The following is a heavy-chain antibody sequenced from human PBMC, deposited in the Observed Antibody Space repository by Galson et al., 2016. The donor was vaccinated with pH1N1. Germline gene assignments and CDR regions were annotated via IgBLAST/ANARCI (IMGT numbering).Heavy chain of an antibody. Sequence: SVKVSCKASGGIFNSFGISWVRQAPGQGLEWMGGIVAIFGTTNYAQKFQGRVTITADKSSSTVYMEVNRLTSKDTAVYYCARGYSYHNNDGFDLWGQGTMVAVSA. J-gene: IGHJ3*01. CDR3: ARGYSYHNNDGFDL. CDR1: GGIFNSFG. CDR2: IVAIFGTT. V-gene: IGHV1-69*06. D-gene: IGHD5-18*01.